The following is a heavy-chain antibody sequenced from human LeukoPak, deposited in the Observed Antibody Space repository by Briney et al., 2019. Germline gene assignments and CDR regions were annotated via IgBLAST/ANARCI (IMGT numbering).Heavy chain of an antibody. CDR2: INSDGSST. Sequence: GGSLRLSCAASGYTFRSYWMHGVRQVPGKGLVWVSRINSDGSSTSHADSVKGRFTISRDNAKNTLYLKKNSLRAENTAVYICARVSVCPRCHFDYWGQGTLVSVSS. CDR3: ARVSVCPRCHFDY. CDR1: GYTFRSYW. V-gene: IGHV3-74*01. J-gene: IGHJ4*02. D-gene: IGHD5/OR15-5a*01.